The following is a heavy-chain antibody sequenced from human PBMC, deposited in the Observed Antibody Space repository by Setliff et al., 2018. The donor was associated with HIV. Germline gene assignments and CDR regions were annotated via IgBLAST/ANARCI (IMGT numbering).Heavy chain of an antibody. J-gene: IGHJ5*02. V-gene: IGHV4-34*01. CDR3: ARRGSSPYRWFDP. D-gene: IGHD6-19*01. Sequence: PSETLSLTCAVYGGSFSGYYWSWIRQSPGKGLEWIGEINHSGSTNYNPSLKSRVTILGDTSKNQFSLSLTSVTAADTAVYYCARRGSSPYRWFDPWGQGTLVTVSS. CDR1: GGSFSGYY. CDR2: INHSGST.